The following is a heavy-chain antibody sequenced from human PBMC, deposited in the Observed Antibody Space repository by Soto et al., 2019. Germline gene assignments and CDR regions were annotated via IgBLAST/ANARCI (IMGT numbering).Heavy chain of an antibody. Sequence: SETLSLTCTVSGGSISSSSYYWGWIRQPPGKGLEWIGSIYYSGSTYYNPSLKSRVTISVDTSKNQFSLKLSSVTAADTAVYYCARDGAVAGTDYYYGMDVWGQGTTVTVSS. CDR2: IYYSGST. J-gene: IGHJ6*02. V-gene: IGHV4-39*02. D-gene: IGHD6-19*01. CDR3: ARDGAVAGTDYYYGMDV. CDR1: GGSISSSSYY.